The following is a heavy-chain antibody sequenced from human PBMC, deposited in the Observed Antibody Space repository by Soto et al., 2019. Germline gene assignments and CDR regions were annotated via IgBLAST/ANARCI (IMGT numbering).Heavy chain of an antibody. V-gene: IGHV3-23*01. D-gene: IGHD3-9*01. CDR2: ISGSGGST. CDR1: GFTFSSYA. Sequence: GGSLRLSCAASGFTFSSYAMSWVRQAPGKGLEWVSAISGSGGSTYYADSVKGRFTISRDNSKNTLYLQMNSLRAEDTAVYYCAKGSRSQYYYILTGYYAYYFAYPGQGSLVLVSA. CDR3: AKGSRSQYYYILTGYYAYYFAY. J-gene: IGHJ4*02.